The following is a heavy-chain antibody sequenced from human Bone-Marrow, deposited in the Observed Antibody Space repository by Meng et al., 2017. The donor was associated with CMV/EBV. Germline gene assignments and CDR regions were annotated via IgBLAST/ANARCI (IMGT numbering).Heavy chain of an antibody. CDR3: AKEGRPRRYYYGMDV. CDR1: GFTFSSYG. J-gene: IGHJ6*02. D-gene: IGHD6-25*01. V-gene: IGHV3-30*02. Sequence: GESLKISCAASGFTFSSYGMHWVRQAPGKGLEWVAFIRYDGSNKYYADSVKGRFTISRDNSKNTLYLQMNSLRAEDTAVYYCAKEGRPRRYYYGMDVWVQGTTVTVSS. CDR2: IRYDGSNK.